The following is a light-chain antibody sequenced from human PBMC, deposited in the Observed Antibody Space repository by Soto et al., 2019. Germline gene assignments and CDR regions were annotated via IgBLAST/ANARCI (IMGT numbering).Light chain of an antibody. Sequence: QSVLTQPPSVSGAPGQRVTISCTGNNSNLGAGYDVHWYQQLPGAAPKLVIFGNRNRPSGVPERFSGSKSGTSASLAITGLQAEDEADYYCQAYDSSLSGSEVFGTGTKLTVL. CDR3: QAYDSSLSGSEV. CDR2: GNR. V-gene: IGLV1-40*01. CDR1: NSNLGAGYD. J-gene: IGLJ1*01.